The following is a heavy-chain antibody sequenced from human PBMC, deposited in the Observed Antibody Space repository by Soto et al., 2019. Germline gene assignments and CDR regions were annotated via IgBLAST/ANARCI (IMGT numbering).Heavy chain of an antibody. D-gene: IGHD3-3*01. V-gene: IGHV3-11*06. CDR3: ARARITIFGVVPLGYYFDY. J-gene: IGHJ4*02. CDR1: GFTLSDYY. CDR2: ISSSSSYT. Sequence: PGGSLRLSCAASGFTLSDYYMSWIRQAPGKGPEWVSYISSSSSYTNYADSVKGRFTISRDNAKNSLYLQMNSLRAEDTAVYYCARARITIFGVVPLGYYFDYWGQGTMVTVSS.